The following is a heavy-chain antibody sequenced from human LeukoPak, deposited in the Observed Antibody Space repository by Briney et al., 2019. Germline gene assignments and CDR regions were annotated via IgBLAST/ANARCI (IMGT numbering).Heavy chain of an antibody. CDR3: ARDKAVTTELTQYFQH. CDR1: GGSISSGGYS. V-gene: IGHV4-30-2*01. Sequence: SETLSLTCAVSGGSISSGGYSWSWIRQPPGKGLEWIGYIYHSGGTYYNPSLKSRVTISVDRSKNQFSLRLSSVTAADTAVYYCARDKAVTTELTQYFQHWGQGTLVTVSS. D-gene: IGHD4-11*01. CDR2: IYHSGGT. J-gene: IGHJ1*01.